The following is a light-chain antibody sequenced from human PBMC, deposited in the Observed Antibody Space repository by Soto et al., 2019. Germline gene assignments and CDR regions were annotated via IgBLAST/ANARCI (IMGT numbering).Light chain of an antibody. CDR2: RAS. V-gene: IGKV1-5*03. J-gene: IGKJ1*01. CDR1: QSISRY. CDR3: QQYGDYPWT. Sequence: DVEMTQSPSTLPASVGDRVTITCRASQSISRYLAWYQQKPGKAPKFLISRASSLESGVPSRFSGSGSGTEFTLTISSLHPDDFATYYCQQYGDYPWTFGQGTKVEIK.